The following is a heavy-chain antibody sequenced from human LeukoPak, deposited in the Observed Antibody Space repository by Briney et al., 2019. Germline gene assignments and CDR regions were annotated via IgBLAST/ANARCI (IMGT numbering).Heavy chain of an antibody. CDR1: GGSISSGGYY. V-gene: IGHV4-39*07. Sequence: SETLSLTCTVSGGSISSGGYYWSWIRQPPGKGLEWIGEINHSGSTNYNPSLKSRVTISVDTSKNQFSLKLSSVTAADTAVYYCARGISSIAARGRFDPWGQGTLVTVSS. D-gene: IGHD6-6*01. CDR3: ARGISSIAARGRFDP. J-gene: IGHJ5*02. CDR2: INHSGST.